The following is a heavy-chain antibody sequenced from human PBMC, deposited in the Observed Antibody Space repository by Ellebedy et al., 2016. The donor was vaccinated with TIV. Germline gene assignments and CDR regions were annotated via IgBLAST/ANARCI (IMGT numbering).Heavy chain of an antibody. D-gene: IGHD3-16*01. CDR3: ARGGYSYDYPY. V-gene: IGHV4-34*01. Sequence: MPSETLSLTCTVSGGSMNNYYWSWIRQPPGKGLEWIGEINHGGRTNYNPSLKSRATISLDTSKNQFSLKLSSVTAADTAVYYFARGGYSYDYPYWGQGTLVTVSS. J-gene: IGHJ4*02. CDR2: INHGGRT. CDR1: GGSMNNYY.